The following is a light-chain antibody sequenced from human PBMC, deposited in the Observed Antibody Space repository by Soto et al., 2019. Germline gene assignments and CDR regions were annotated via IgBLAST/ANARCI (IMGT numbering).Light chain of an antibody. CDR1: QSVSSSH. J-gene: IGKJ1*01. Sequence: EIVLTQSPGTLSLSPGERATLSCRASQSVSSSHLAWYQQKPGQAPRLLIYGASSRATGIPDRFSGSGSGTDFPLTISRLEPEDFAVYYCQQYGSSPRTFGQGTKVEIK. CDR3: QQYGSSPRT. CDR2: GAS. V-gene: IGKV3-20*01.